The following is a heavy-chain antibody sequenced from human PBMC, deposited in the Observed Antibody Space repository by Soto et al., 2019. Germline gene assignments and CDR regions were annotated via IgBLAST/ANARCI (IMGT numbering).Heavy chain of an antibody. V-gene: IGHV4-38-2*01. CDR3: ARSYGSGSWGGYYYYGMDV. Sequence: ETLSLTCAVSGYSISSGYYWGWIRQPPGKGLEWIGSIYHSGSTYYNPSLKSRVTISVDTSKNQFSLKLSSVTAADTAVYYCARSYGSGSWGGYYYYGMDVWGQGTTVTVSS. D-gene: IGHD3-10*01. CDR2: IYHSGST. CDR1: GYSISSGYY. J-gene: IGHJ6*02.